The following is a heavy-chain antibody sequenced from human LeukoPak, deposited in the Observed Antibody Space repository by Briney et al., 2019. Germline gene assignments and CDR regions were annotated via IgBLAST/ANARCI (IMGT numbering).Heavy chain of an antibody. D-gene: IGHD5-18*01. CDR1: GFTFSDHY. Sequence: GSLRLSCAASGFTFSDHYMNWIRQAPGKGLEWVSYIDSGATIYYADSVKGRFAISRDNAKNSLHLQMNSLRAEDTAVYFCASGGYNFGRYYFDYWGQGTLVTASS. J-gene: IGHJ4*02. CDR2: IDSGATI. CDR3: ASGGYNFGRYYFDY. V-gene: IGHV3-11*01.